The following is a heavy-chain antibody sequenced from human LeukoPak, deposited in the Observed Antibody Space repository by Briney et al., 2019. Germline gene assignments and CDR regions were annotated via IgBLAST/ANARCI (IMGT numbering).Heavy chain of an antibody. V-gene: IGHV4-39*07. J-gene: IGHJ3*02. CDR1: GGSISSSSYY. CDR2: ICYSGST. Sequence: SETLSLTCTVSGGSISSSSYYWGWIRQPPGKGLEWIGSICYSGSTYYNPSLKSRVTISVDTSKNQFSLKLSSVTAADTAVYYCARDLVATANAFDIWGQGTMVTVSS. CDR3: ARDLVATANAFDI. D-gene: IGHD5-12*01.